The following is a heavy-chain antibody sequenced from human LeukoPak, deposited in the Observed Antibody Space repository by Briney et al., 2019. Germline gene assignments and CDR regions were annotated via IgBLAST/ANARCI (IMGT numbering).Heavy chain of an antibody. Sequence: PGGSLRLSCAASGFTLSGLSMHWVRQAPGKGLVWNSGISNDGTTTNYADSVKGRFTISRDNAKNTLYLQMKSLRAEDTAVYYCARGWFGPDSWDQGTMVTVSS. D-gene: IGHD3-10*01. J-gene: IGHJ3*02. V-gene: IGHV3-74*01. CDR1: GFTLSGLS. CDR3: ARGWFGPDS. CDR2: ISNDGTTT.